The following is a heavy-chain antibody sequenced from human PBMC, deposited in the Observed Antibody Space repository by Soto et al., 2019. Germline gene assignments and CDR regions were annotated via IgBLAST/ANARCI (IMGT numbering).Heavy chain of an antibody. CDR3: AKDLGPLRLLNYYFYGLDV. J-gene: IGHJ6*02. CDR1: GVSFSGYY. Sequence: SETLCLTCAVYGVSFSGYYWSWIRQPPGKGLEWIGEINHSGSTNYNPSLKSRVTISVDTSKNQFSLKLSSVTAADTAVYYCAKDLGPLRLLNYYFYGLDVWGQGTTVTVSS. V-gene: IGHV4-34*01. CDR2: INHSGST. D-gene: IGHD2-15*01.